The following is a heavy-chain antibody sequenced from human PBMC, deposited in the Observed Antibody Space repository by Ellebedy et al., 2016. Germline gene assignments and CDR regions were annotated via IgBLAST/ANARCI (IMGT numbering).Heavy chain of an antibody. V-gene: IGHV4-61*02. CDR3: ARGIVLMVYGVLVPPDY. Sequence: SETLSLXXTVSGGSISSGSYYWSWIRQPAGKGLEWIGRIYTSGSTNYNPSLKSRVTMSVDTSKNQFSLKLSSVTAADTAVYYCARGIVLMVYGVLVPPDYWGQGTLVTVSS. D-gene: IGHD2-8*01. J-gene: IGHJ4*02. CDR2: IYTSGST. CDR1: GGSISSGSYY.